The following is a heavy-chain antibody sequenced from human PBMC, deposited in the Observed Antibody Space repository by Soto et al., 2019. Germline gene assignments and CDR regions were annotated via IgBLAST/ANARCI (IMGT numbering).Heavy chain of an antibody. J-gene: IGHJ3*02. CDR1: GFTFATYS. Sequence: EAQLVESGGGLVQPGGSLRLSCAASGFTFATYSMTWVRQAPGKGLEWVSYISDSSATRYYADSVTGRFTISRDNAKNSLYLQMNSLRDEDSALYYCARASGWYPSDAFEIWGQGTPVTVSS. D-gene: IGHD6-19*01. CDR3: ARASGWYPSDAFEI. CDR2: ISDSSATR. V-gene: IGHV3-48*02.